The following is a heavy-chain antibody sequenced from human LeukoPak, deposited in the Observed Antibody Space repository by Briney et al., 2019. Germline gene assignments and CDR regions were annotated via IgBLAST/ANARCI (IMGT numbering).Heavy chain of an antibody. V-gene: IGHV3-15*01. D-gene: IGHD3-22*01. J-gene: IGHJ6*02. Sequence: KTGGSLRLSCAASGFTFSNAWMSWVRQAPGEGLEWVGRIKSKTDGGTTDYAEPVKGRFTISRDDSKNTLYLQMNSLKTEDTAVYYCTTSGSGYFYYYGMDVWGQGTTVTVSS. CDR2: IKSKTDGGTT. CDR3: TTSGSGYFYYYGMDV. CDR1: GFTFSNAW.